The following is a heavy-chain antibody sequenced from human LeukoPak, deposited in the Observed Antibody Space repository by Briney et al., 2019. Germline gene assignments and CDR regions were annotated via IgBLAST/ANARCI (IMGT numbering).Heavy chain of an antibody. J-gene: IGHJ4*02. CDR3: AKDIGAVYNYDSSGYYPDY. CDR2: IRYDGSNK. Sequence: PGGSLRLSCAASGFTFSSYGMHWVRQAPGKGLEWVSFIRYDGSNKYYADSVKGRFTISRDNSKNTLYLQMNSLRAEDTAVYYCAKDIGAVYNYDSSGYYPDYWGQGTLVTVSS. CDR1: GFTFSSYG. D-gene: IGHD3-22*01. V-gene: IGHV3-30*02.